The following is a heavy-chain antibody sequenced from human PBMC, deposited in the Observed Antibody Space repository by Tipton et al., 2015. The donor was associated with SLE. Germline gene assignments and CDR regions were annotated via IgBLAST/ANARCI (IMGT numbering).Heavy chain of an antibody. D-gene: IGHD2-2*01. CDR1: GGSFSGYY. Sequence: LRLSCAVYGGSFSGYYWSWIRQPPGKGLEWIGEINHSGSTNYNPPLKSRVTISIDTSKNQFSLKVSSVTAADTAVYYCARGRYCSSTSCSYYFDYWGQGTLVTVSS. CDR2: INHSGST. V-gene: IGHV4-34*01. J-gene: IGHJ4*02. CDR3: ARGRYCSSTSCSYYFDY.